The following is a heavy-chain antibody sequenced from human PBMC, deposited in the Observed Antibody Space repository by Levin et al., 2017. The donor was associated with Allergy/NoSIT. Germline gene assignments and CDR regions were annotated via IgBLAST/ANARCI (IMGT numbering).Heavy chain of an antibody. Sequence: GESLKISCAASGFTFSNYSMNWVRQAPGKGLEWVSSISSRSSNIYYADSVKGRFTISRDNAKNSLYLQMNSLRAEDTAVYYCARDSTAVSSDYWGQGTLVTVSS. CDR2: ISSRSSNI. J-gene: IGHJ4*02. CDR1: GFTFSNYS. CDR3: ARDSTAVSSDY. D-gene: IGHD4-11*01. V-gene: IGHV3-21*01.